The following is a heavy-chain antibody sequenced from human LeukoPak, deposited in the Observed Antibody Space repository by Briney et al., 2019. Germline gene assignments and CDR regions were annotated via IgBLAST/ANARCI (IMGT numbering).Heavy chain of an antibody. J-gene: IGHJ3*02. CDR2: ISSSSSYI. D-gene: IGHD3-3*01. Sequence: GGSLRLSCAASGFTFSSYSMNWVRQAPGKGLEWVSSISSSSSYIYYADSVKGRFTISRDNAKNSLYLQMNSLRAEDMALYYCAKGGLRFLEWPNYGGAFDIWGQGTMVTVSS. CDR1: GFTFSSYS. CDR3: AKGGLRFLEWPNYGGAFDI. V-gene: IGHV3-21*04.